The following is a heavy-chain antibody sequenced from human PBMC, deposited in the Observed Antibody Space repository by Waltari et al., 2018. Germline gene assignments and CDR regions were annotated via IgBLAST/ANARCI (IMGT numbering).Heavy chain of an antibody. CDR2: ISHRGST. J-gene: IGHJ4*02. V-gene: IGHV4-59*02. D-gene: IGHD6-19*01. CDR1: GAFVSTLY. CDR3: ARQGIYDSGWYYYFDY. Sequence: QVQLQESGPGLVKPSETLSLTCTVSGAFVSTLYWSWIRRSPGKGLEWIGYISHRGSTDVNPSLKRRASISIDTSKNQFFLTVGSVTAADTAVYYCARQGIYDSGWYYYFDYWGQGALVTVSS.